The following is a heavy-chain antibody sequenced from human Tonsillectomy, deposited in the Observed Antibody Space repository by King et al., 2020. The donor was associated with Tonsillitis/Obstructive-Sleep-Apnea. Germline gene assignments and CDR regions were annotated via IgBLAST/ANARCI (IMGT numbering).Heavy chain of an antibody. D-gene: IGHD2-2*01. Sequence: QLQESGPGLVKPSETLSLTCTVSGGSISSYYWSWIRPPPGKGLEWIGYIYYSGSTNYNPSLKSRVTISVDTSKNQFSLKLSSVTAADTAVYYCARTFSAAMPLFDYWGQGTLVTVSS. CDR1: GGSISSYY. CDR3: ARTFSAAMPLFDY. V-gene: IGHV4-59*08. J-gene: IGHJ4*02. CDR2: IYYSGST.